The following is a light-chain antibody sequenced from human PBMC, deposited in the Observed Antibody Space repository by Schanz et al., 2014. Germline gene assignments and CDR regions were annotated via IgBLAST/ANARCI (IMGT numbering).Light chain of an antibody. CDR1: SSNIGSNA. CDR3: AAWDDSLNGWV. Sequence: QSVLTQPPSASGTPGQRVTISCSGGSSNIGSNAVDWYQQFPGTAPQLLIYSNNQRPSGVPDRFSGSKSGTSASLAISGLQSEDEADYYCAAWDDSLNGWVFGGGTKLTVL. J-gene: IGLJ3*02. CDR2: SNN. V-gene: IGLV1-44*01.